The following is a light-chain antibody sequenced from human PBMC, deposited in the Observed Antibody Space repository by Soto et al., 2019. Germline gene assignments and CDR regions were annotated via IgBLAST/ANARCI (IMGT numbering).Light chain of an antibody. CDR1: STDVGGYNY. V-gene: IGLV2-8*01. CDR3: SSYAGSNNYV. Sequence: QSVLTQPPSAAGSPGQSVTISCTGTSTDVGGYNYVSWYQQYPGKAPKLMIYEVSKRPSGVPDRFSGSKSGNTASLTVSGLQAEDEADYYCSSYAGSNNYVFGTG. CDR2: EVS. J-gene: IGLJ1*01.